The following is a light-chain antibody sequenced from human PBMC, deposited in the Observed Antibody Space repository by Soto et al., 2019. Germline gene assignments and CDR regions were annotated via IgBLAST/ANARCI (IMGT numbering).Light chain of an antibody. V-gene: IGKV3-15*01. J-gene: IGKJ2*01. Sequence: EIVMTQSPATLSVSPGERATLSCRASQSVSSNLAWYQQKPGQAPRLLIYGASTRATGIPARFSGSGSGTEFTLTISSLQSEDFAVYYWQQYNNWPSMYTFGQGTKLEIK. CDR3: QQYNNWPSMYT. CDR2: GAS. CDR1: QSVSSN.